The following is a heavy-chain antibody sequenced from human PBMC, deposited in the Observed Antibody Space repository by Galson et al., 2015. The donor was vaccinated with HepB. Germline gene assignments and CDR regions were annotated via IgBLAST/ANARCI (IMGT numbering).Heavy chain of an antibody. Sequence: TLSLTCGVSGASISSGGYSWNWNRQPPGKGLEWIGYIYYSGSTSYNPSLKSRVTISLDRSKNQFSLKMTSVTAADTAVYYCARGDLGGGGSEFDTWGQVTLVIVSS. CDR1: GASISSGGYS. D-gene: IGHD3-10*01. CDR2: IYYSGST. J-gene: IGHJ5*02. CDR3: ARGDLGGGGSEFDT. V-gene: IGHV4-30-2*01.